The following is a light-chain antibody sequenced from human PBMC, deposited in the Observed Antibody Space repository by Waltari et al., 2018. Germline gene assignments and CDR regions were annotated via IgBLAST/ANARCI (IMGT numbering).Light chain of an antibody. J-gene: IGLJ2*01. CDR2: EVT. CDR1: RGDGGGYAY. V-gene: IGLV2-14*01. Sequence: QSALTQPASVSGSPGQSITISCTGTRGDGGGYAYVSWYQQHAGKVPKVIIYEVTNRPSGVSTRFSASKSGDTASLTISGLQAEDEATYYCSSYTSATTLSVVFGGGTKVTVL. CDR3: SSYTSATTLSVV.